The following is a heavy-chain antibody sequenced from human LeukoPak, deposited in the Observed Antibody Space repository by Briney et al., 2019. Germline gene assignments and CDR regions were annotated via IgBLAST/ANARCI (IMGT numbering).Heavy chain of an antibody. D-gene: IGHD3-9*01. CDR1: GFTFSGDA. V-gene: IGHV3-23*01. CDR2: ISGSGAHT. CDR3: ARDWFNDY. Sequence: PWGSLRLSCIASGFTFSGDAMNWIRQVPGKGLEWVSAISGSGAHTFYADSVEGRFTVSRDNFNDTLYLQMNSLRVDDTAIYYCARDWFNDYWGQGTLVTVSS. J-gene: IGHJ4*02.